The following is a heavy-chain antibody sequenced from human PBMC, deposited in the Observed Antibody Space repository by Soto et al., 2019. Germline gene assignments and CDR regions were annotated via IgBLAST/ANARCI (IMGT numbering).Heavy chain of an antibody. V-gene: IGHV4-34*01. D-gene: IGHD2-21*02. Sequence: SETLSLTCAVYGGSFSGYYWSWIRQPPGKGLEWIGEINHSGSTNYNPSLKSRVTISVDTSKNQFSLKLSSVTAADTAVYYCARQRTSVVTQAYFDVWGPGSLVTVSS. CDR3: ARQRTSVVTQAYFDV. CDR1: GGSFSGYY. J-gene: IGHJ4*02. CDR2: INHSGST.